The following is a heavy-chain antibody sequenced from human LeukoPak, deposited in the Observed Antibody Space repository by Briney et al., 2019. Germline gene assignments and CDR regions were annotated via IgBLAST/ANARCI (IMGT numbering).Heavy chain of an antibody. V-gene: IGHV4-31*03. CDR1: GGSISSGGYY. D-gene: IGHD4-17*01. Sequence: SQTLSLTCTVSGGSISSGGYYWSWIRQHPGKGLEWIVYIYYSGSTYYNPSLKSRVTISVDTSKNQFSLKLSSVTAADTAVYYCASNYGDYAFTTFDIWGQGTMVTVSS. J-gene: IGHJ3*02. CDR2: IYYSGST. CDR3: ASNYGDYAFTTFDI.